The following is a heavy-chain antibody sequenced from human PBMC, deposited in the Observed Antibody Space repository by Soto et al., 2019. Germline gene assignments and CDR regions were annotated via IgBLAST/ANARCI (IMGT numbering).Heavy chain of an antibody. CDR1: GGSISSYY. CDR3: ARGPHDYYYDSSGYYYFDY. CDR2: IYTSGST. D-gene: IGHD3-22*01. J-gene: IGHJ4*02. Sequence: PSETLSLTCTVAGGSISSYYWSWIRQPAGKGLEWIGRIYTSGSTNYNPSLKSRVTMSVDTSKNQFSLKLSSVTAADTAVYYCARGPHDYYYDSSGYYYFDYWGQGTLVTVSS. V-gene: IGHV4-4*07.